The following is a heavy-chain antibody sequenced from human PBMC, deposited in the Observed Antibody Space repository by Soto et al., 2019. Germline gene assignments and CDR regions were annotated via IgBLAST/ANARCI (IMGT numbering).Heavy chain of an antibody. J-gene: IGHJ5*02. CDR3: ARHPERIAQIGWFDP. D-gene: IGHD6-13*01. V-gene: IGHV3-48*02. Sequence: EVQLVESGGGLVQPGGSLRLSCAASGFTFSSYRMNLVRQAPGKGLEWVSYISSSSSTIYYADSVKGRFTISRGNAKNSLYLQMTSLRDEDTAVYYCARHPERIAQIGWFDPWGQGTLVTVSS. CDR2: ISSSSSTI. CDR1: GFTFSSYR.